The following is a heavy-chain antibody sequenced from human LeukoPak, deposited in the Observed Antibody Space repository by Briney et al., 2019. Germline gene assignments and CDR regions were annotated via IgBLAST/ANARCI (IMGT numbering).Heavy chain of an antibody. V-gene: IGHV3-48*03. J-gene: IGHJ4*02. CDR2: ISSSGSTI. Sequence: GGSLRLSCAASGFTFSSYEMNWVRQAPGKGLEWVSYISSSGSTIYYADSVKGRFTISRDNAKNSLYLQMNSLRAEDTAVYYCAREPRWLRGGPDAGVDYWGQGTLVTVSS. CDR3: AREPRWLRGGPDAGVDY. CDR1: GFTFSSYE. D-gene: IGHD5-12*01.